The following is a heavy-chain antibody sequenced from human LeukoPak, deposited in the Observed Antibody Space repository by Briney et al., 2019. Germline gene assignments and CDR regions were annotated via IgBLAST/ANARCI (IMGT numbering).Heavy chain of an antibody. D-gene: IGHD2-2*01. CDR1: GGSISSGDYY. J-gene: IGHJ4*02. V-gene: IGHV4-30-4*08. Sequence: PSETLSLTCTVSGGSISSGDYYWSWIRQPPGKGQEWIGHIYYSGSTYYNPSLKSRVTISVDTSKNQFSLKLSSATAADTAVYYCARYTVVPVFDYWGQGTLVTVSS. CDR3: ARYTVVPVFDY. CDR2: IYYSGST.